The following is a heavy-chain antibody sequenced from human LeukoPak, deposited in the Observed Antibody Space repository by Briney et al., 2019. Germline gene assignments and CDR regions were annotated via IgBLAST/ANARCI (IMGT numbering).Heavy chain of an antibody. CDR1: GVSISNYY. CDR3: ARGGAPYYFGY. J-gene: IGHJ4*02. V-gene: IGHV4-59*01. Sequence: SETLSLTCTVSGVSISNYYWSWIRQSPGKGLEWIGYIYDSESTNYNPSLKSRVTISVNMSKNQVSLKLTSVTAADTAVYYCARGGAPYYFGYWGQGILVTVSS. CDR2: IYDSEST. D-gene: IGHD1-26*01.